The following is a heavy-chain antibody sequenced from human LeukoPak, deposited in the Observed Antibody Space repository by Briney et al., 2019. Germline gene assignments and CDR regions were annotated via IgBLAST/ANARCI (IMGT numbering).Heavy chain of an antibody. Sequence: GSSAKVSCKASGGTFSSYAISWVRQAPGQGLEWMGGIIPIFGTANYAQKFQGRVTITADESTSTAYMELSSLRSEDTAVYYCARAGKGYNQFDYWGQGTLVTVSS. D-gene: IGHD5-24*01. CDR2: IIPIFGTA. J-gene: IGHJ4*02. V-gene: IGHV1-69*01. CDR1: GGTFSSYA. CDR3: ARAGKGYNQFDY.